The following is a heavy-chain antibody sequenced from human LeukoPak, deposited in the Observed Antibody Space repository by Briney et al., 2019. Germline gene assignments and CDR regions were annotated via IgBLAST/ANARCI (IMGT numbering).Heavy chain of an antibody. V-gene: IGHV4-34*01. Sequence: IPSETLSLTCAVYGGSFSDFHWSWIRQPPGKGLEWLGEINHSGSTNYNPPLKSRVTISVDTSKIQFSLNLSPVTAADTAVYCCARHLRYLDWFGHFDFWGQGTLVTVSS. J-gene: IGHJ4*02. CDR3: ARHLRYLDWFGHFDF. CDR1: GGSFSDFH. D-gene: IGHD3-9*01. CDR2: INHSGST.